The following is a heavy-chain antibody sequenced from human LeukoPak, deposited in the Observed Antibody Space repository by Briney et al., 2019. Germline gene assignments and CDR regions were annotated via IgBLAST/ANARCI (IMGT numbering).Heavy chain of an antibody. D-gene: IGHD3-22*01. J-gene: IGHJ4*02. CDR2: ITSSGAAT. CDR1: GFTFSSYA. CDR3: ASGSGSGYYYFVY. V-gene: IGHV3-23*01. Sequence: GGSLRLSCAASGFTFSSYAMSWVRQAPGKGLEWVSSITSSGAATYYADSVKGRFTISRDNSDNTLYLQMNSLRAEDTAVYYCASGSGSGYYYFVYWGQGTLVTVSS.